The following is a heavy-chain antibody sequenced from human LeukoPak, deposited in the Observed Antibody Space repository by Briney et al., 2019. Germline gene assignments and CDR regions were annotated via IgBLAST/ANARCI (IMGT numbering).Heavy chain of an antibody. J-gene: IGHJ4*02. CDR2: INPNSGGT. D-gene: IGHD6-13*01. CDR1: GYTFTGYY. CDR3: ARALSSSSWSDY. V-gene: IGHV1-2*02. Sequence: ASVKVSCKASGYTFTGYYMQWVRQAPGQGLEWMGWINPNSGGTNYAQKFQGRVTMTRDTSISTAYMELSRLRSDDTAVYYRARALSSSSWSDYWGQGTLVTVSS.